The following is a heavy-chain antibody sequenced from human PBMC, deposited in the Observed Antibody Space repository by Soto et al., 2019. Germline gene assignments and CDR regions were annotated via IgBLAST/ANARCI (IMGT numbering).Heavy chain of an antibody. CDR1: GFTFSSYA. J-gene: IGHJ4*02. CDR2: ISGSGGST. Sequence: EVQLLESGGGLVQPGGSLRLSCAASGFTFSSYAMSWFRQAPGKGLEWVSAISGSGGSTYYADSVKGRFTISRDNSKNTLYLQMNSLRAEDTAVYYCAKYPSEYDSSGRAGYWGQGTLVTVSS. V-gene: IGHV3-23*01. D-gene: IGHD3-22*01. CDR3: AKYPSEYDSSGRAGY.